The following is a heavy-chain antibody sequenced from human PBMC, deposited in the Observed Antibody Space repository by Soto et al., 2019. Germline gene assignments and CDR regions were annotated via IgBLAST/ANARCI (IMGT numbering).Heavy chain of an antibody. CDR2: IWYDGSNK. Sequence: GGSLRLSCAASGFTFSSYGMHWVRQAPGKGLEWVAVIWYDGSNKYYADSVKGRFTISRDNSKNTLYLQMNSLRAEDTAVYYCARDKYHVESIVGATNVFDYWGQGTLVTVSS. D-gene: IGHD1-26*01. V-gene: IGHV3-33*01. CDR3: ARDKYHVESIVGATNVFDY. CDR1: GFTFSSYG. J-gene: IGHJ4*02.